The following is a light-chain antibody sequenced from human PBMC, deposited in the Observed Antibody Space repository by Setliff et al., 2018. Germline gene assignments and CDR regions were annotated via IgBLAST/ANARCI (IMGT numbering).Light chain of an antibody. CDR2: DVS. CDR1: SSDVGGYNY. CDR3: SSYTSSSTYV. V-gene: IGLV2-14*01. Sequence: QSVLTQPASVSGSPGQSITISCTRTSSDVGGYNYVSWYQQHPGKAPKLMIYDVSKRPSGVSNRFSGSKSGNTASLTISGLQAEDEADYYCSSYTSSSTYVFGTGTKVTVL. J-gene: IGLJ1*01.